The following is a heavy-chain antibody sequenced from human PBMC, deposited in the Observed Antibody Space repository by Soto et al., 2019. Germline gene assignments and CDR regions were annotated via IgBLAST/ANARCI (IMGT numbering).Heavy chain of an antibody. CDR1: GYTFTSYG. D-gene: IGHD3-22*01. CDR3: ARGNYESSGYSGY. CDR2: ISEYNGNT. J-gene: IGHJ4*02. V-gene: IGHV1-18*04. Sequence: QVQLVQSGAEVKKPGATVTVSCKASGYTFTSYGISSVRQAPGQGLEWMGWISEYNGNTNYAQKLQGRVTTTTDTSTRKAYLELRSSRSDDTAVYYRARGNYESSGYSGYWGQGTLVTVSS.